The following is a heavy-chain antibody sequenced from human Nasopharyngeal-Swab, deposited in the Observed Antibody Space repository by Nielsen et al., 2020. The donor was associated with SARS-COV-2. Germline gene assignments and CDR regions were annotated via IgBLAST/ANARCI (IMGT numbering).Heavy chain of an antibody. V-gene: IGHV4-59*01. CDR2: IYYSGST. J-gene: IGHJ6*02. Sequence: SETLSLTCTVSGGSISSYYWSWIRQPPGKGLEWIGYIYYSGSTNYNPSLKSRVTISVDTSKNQFSLKLSSVTAADTAVYYCARDHQLGAGSSLLYYYYGTDVWGQGTTVTVSS. D-gene: IGHD6-13*01. CDR1: GGSISSYY. CDR3: ARDHQLGAGSSLLYYYYGTDV.